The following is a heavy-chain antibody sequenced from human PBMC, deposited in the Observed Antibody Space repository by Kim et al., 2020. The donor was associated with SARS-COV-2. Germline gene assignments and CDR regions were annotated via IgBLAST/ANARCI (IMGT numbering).Heavy chain of an antibody. CDR1: GFTFSSYA. D-gene: IGHD6-13*01. CDR2: VSFDGSNK. Sequence: GGSLRLSCVASGFTFSSYAMHWVRQAPGKGLEWVALVSFDGSNKYYEDSVKGRFTISRDNSKNTVYLHLTSLRPEDTAVYYCARGSLVLDYWGPGTLVTVSS. J-gene: IGHJ4*02. CDR3: ARGSLVLDY. V-gene: IGHV3-30-3*01.